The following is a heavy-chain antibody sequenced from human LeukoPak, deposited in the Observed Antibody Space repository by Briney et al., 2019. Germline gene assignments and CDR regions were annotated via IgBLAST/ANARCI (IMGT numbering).Heavy chain of an antibody. Sequence: PSETLSLTCTVSSGSISNYWWSWIRQPPGKGLEWIGHVFDSGGTNYNPSLKGRVTISVDTSKKQFSLKLSSVTAADTAVYYCARGYSSSWNYFDYWGQGTLVTVSS. CDR2: VFDSGGT. V-gene: IGHV4-59*01. D-gene: IGHD6-13*01. CDR3: ARGYSSSWNYFDY. CDR1: SGSISNYW. J-gene: IGHJ4*02.